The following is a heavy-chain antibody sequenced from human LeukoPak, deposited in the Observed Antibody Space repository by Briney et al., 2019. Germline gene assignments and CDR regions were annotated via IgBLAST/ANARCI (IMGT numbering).Heavy chain of an antibody. J-gene: IGHJ4*02. CDR1: GFTFNHYW. Sequence: GGSLRLSCTASGFTFNHYWMSWVRQAPGKGPEWVANIKQDGSEKYYVDSVKGRFTISRDNAKNSLYLQMNSLRAEDTAVYYCARAGGYYYDSNGYYPNYFDYWGQGTLVTVSS. V-gene: IGHV3-7*01. CDR2: IKQDGSEK. D-gene: IGHD3-22*01. CDR3: ARAGGYYYDSNGYYPNYFDY.